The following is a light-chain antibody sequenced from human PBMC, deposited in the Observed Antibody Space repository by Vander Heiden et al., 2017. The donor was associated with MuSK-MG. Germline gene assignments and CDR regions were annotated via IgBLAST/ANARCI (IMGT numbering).Light chain of an antibody. Sequence: QSALTQPASVSGSPGQSITLSCPGTSSEVGGYNYVSWYQQHPGKAPKLMIYDVSNRPSGVSNRFSGSKSGNTASLTISGLQAEDEADYYCSSYTSSSTLVFGGGTKLTVL. CDR1: SSEVGGYNY. CDR3: SSYTSSSTLV. J-gene: IGLJ2*01. V-gene: IGLV2-14*03. CDR2: DVS.